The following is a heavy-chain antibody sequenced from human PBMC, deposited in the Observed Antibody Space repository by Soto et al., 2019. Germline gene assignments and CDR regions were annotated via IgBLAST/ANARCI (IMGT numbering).Heavy chain of an antibody. J-gene: IGHJ3*02. D-gene: IGHD5-18*01. CDR1: GYSFTDYK. CDR2: ISAYNGKT. V-gene: IGHV1-18*04. Sequence: ASVKVSCKTSGYSFTDYKLHWVRQAPGQGLEWMGWISAYNGKTNYAQKYQGRVTMTTDTSTSTAYMELRSLRSDDTAVYYCARGSYGHVAFDIWGQGTMVTVSS. CDR3: ARGSYGHVAFDI.